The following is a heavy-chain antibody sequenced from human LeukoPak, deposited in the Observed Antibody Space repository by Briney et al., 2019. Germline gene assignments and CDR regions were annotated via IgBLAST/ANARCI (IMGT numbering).Heavy chain of an antibody. CDR3: AKGDVWLQFDY. CDR1: GFTFSNNS. D-gene: IGHD5-24*01. CDR2: ISSRSRTI. V-gene: IGHV3-48*01. J-gene: IGHJ4*02. Sequence: GGSLRLSCAASGFTFSNNSMNWVRQAPGKGLEWVSYISSRSRTIYYADSVKGRFTISRDNAKNSLYLQMNSLRAEDTAVYYCAKGDVWLQFDYWGQGTLVTVSS.